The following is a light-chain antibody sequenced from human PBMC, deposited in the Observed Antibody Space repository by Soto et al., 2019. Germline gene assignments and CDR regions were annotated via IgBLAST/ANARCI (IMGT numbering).Light chain of an antibody. CDR3: QQRIKLPLT. J-gene: IGKJ5*01. CDR1: QSVSSY. Sequence: ILSSFLGKSATPSCRATQSVSSYLLWYQQKPGQSPRLLIYDASNRATGIPARFSGSGSETDFTLTISSLEPEDFAVYYCQQRIKLPLTFGQGTRLEI. V-gene: IGKV3-11*01. CDR2: DAS.